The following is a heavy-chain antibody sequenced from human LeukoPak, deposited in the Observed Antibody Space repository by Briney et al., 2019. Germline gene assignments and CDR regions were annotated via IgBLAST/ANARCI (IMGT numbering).Heavy chain of an antibody. D-gene: IGHD2-15*01. Sequence: NTYYADSVKGRFTISRDTSKNTLYLQMNSLRAEDTAVYYCARDGRLGYCSGGSCYLDYWGQGTLVTVSS. CDR3: ARDGRLGYCSGGSCYLDY. V-gene: IGHV3-30*07. CDR2: NT. J-gene: IGHJ4*02.